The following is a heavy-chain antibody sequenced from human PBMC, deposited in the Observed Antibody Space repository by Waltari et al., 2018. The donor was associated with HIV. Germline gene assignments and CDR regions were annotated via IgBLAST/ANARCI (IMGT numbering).Heavy chain of an antibody. CDR3: ARDGHFYDSRPLDY. CDR2: ISYGGRNK. J-gene: IGHJ4*02. V-gene: IGHV3-30*04. CDR1: AFPFSPYA. Sequence: VPLVESWGRVGQPGRSLRLSRAASAFPFSPYALHWVRQAPGKGLEWVAIISYGGRNKYYADSVKGRFTISRDNSKNTVYLQMNSLRGEDTAVYYCARDGHFYDSRPLDYWGQGTLVTVSS. D-gene: IGHD3-22*01.